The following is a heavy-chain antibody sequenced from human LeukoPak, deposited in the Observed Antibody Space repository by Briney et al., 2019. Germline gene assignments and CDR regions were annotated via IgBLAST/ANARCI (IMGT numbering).Heavy chain of an antibody. Sequence: SETLSLTCSVSGSSITSTYYWAWFRQPPGKGLEWIATVFQLQTVRTFYNPSLESRVTMSLDTSQNHFSLNLTSVTAADTALYFCARVLHVPELIDSWGQGTLVTVSS. CDR1: GSSITSTYY. CDR3: ARVLHVPELIDS. D-gene: IGHD3-10*02. V-gene: IGHV4-38-2*02. J-gene: IGHJ4*02. CDR2: VFQLQTVRT.